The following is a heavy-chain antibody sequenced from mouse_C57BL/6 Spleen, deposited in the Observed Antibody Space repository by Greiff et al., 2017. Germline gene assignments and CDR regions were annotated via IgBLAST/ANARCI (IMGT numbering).Heavy chain of an antibody. Sequence: QVQLQQPGAELVKPGASVKMSCKASGYTFTSYWITWVKQRPGQGLEWIGDIYPGSGSTNYNEKFKSKATLTVDTSSSTAYIQLSSLTSEASAVYYCARPITTVVAQYYFDYWGQGTTLTVSS. J-gene: IGHJ2*01. V-gene: IGHV1-55*01. CDR3: ARPITTVVAQYYFDY. CDR1: GYTFTSYW. CDR2: IYPGSGST. D-gene: IGHD1-1*01.